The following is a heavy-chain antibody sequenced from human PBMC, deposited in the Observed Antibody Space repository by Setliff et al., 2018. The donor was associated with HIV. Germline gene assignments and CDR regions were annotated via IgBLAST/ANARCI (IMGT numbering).Heavy chain of an antibody. CDR1: GFTFSIYN. V-gene: IGHV3-48*01. J-gene: IGHJ6*02. CDR2: ISTSGSTI. Sequence: PGGSLRLSCEASGFTFSIYNMNWVRQAPGKGLEWVSYISTSGSTIYYANSVKGRFTISRDSSKNTLSLQMSSLRAEDTALYYCATGGMAAAGPGGGHGLDVWGQGTTVTVSS. CDR3: ATGGMAAAGPGGGHGLDV. D-gene: IGHD6-13*01.